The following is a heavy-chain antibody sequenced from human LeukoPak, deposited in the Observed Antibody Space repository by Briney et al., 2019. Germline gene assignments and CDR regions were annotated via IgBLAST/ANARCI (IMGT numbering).Heavy chain of an antibody. Sequence: GGSLRLSCAASGFTFSSYAMSWVRQAPGKGLEWVSAISGSGGSTYYADSVKGRFTISRDNSKNTLYLQMNSLRAEDTAVYYCARAKSNFWSGPTDDAFDIWGQGTMVTVSS. V-gene: IGHV3-23*01. D-gene: IGHD3-3*01. J-gene: IGHJ3*02. CDR1: GFTFSSYA. CDR3: ARAKSNFWSGPTDDAFDI. CDR2: ISGSGGST.